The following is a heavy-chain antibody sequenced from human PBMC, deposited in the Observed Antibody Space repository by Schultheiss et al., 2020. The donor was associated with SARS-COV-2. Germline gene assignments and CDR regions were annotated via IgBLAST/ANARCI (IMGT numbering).Heavy chain of an antibody. J-gene: IGHJ4*02. V-gene: IGHV4-61*05. D-gene: IGHD6-13*01. Sequence: SETLSLTCTVSGGSISSSSYYWGWIRQPPGKGLEWIGYIYYSGSTYYNPSLKSRVTISVDTSKNQFSLKLSSVTAADTAVYYCASTPGIAAAGTIDYWGQGTLVTVSS. CDR2: IYYSGST. CDR3: ASTPGIAAAGTIDY. CDR1: GGSISSSSYY.